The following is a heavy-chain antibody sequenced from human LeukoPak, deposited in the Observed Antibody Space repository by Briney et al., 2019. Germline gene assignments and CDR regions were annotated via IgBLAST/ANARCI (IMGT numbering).Heavy chain of an antibody. CDR1: GFTFSSYA. V-gene: IGHV3-53*01. D-gene: IGHD3-22*01. CDR3: ARLRYYYDSSGDNYFDY. Sequence: GGSLRLSCAASGFTFSSYAMSWVRQAPGKGLEWVSVIYSGGSTYYADSVKGRFTISRDNSKNTLYLQMNSLRAEDTAVYYCARLRYYYDSSGDNYFDYWGQGTLVTVSS. J-gene: IGHJ4*02. CDR2: IYSGGST.